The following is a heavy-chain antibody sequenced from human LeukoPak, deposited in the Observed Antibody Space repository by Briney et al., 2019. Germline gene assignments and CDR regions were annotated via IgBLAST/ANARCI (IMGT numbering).Heavy chain of an antibody. CDR2: INPNSGGT. CDR1: GYTFTGYY. V-gene: IGHV1-2*02. CDR3: ARVEGKRQSQAY. D-gene: IGHD6-25*01. J-gene: IGHJ4*02. Sequence: ASVKVSCKASGYTFTGYYMHWVRQAPGQGLEWMGWINPNSGGTNYAQKFQGRVTMTRDTSISTAYMELSRLRSDDTAVYYCARVEGKRQSQAYWGQGTLVTVSS.